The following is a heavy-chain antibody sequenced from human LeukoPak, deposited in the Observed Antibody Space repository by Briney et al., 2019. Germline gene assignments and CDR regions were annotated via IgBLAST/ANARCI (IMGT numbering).Heavy chain of an antibody. J-gene: IGHJ4*02. Sequence: GGSLRLSCAASGFTFSSYEMNWVRQAPGKGLEWVSYISSSGSTIYYADSVKGRFTISRDNAKNSLYLQMNSLRAEDTAVYYCARGALVGATDFDYWGQGTLVTVSS. CDR3: ARGALVGATDFDY. CDR2: ISSSGSTI. D-gene: IGHD1-26*01. CDR1: GFTFSSYE. V-gene: IGHV3-48*03.